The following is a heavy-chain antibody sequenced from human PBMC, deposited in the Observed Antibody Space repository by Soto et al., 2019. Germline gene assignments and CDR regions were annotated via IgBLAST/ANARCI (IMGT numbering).Heavy chain of an antibody. D-gene: IGHD4-17*01. CDR1: GFTFSNYA. V-gene: IGHV3-64*02. CDR2: ISGNGFST. J-gene: IGHJ4*02. CDR3: ARGPSTVAAWLDY. Sequence: EVQLVESGEGLVQPGGSLRLSCAASGFTFSNYAMHWVRQAPGKGLEYVSAISGNGFSTYYGDSVRGRFIISRDNSKNTLYLQMGSLRAEDMAVYYCARGPSTVAAWLDYWGQGTLATVSS.